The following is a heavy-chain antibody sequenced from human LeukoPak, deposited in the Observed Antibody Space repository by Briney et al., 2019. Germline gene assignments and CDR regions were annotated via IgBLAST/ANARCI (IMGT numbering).Heavy chain of an antibody. CDR3: ARDSASDGENALDI. D-gene: IGHD2-21*01. Sequence: ASVKVSCKASGYTSSDYYMHWVRQAPGRGLEWMGWINLNHGETNYLPSFQGRVTMTRDTSITTAYMELSWLTSDDTAVYYCARDSASDGENALDIWGQGTMVTVSS. J-gene: IGHJ3*02. CDR1: GYTSSDYY. V-gene: IGHV1-2*02. CDR2: INLNHGET.